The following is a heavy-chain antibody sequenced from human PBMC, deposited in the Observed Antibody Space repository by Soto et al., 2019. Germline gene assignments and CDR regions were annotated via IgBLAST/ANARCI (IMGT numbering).Heavy chain of an antibody. D-gene: IGHD1-1*01. V-gene: IGHV4-4*07. CDR1: VGSINSYY. J-gene: IGHJ5*02. Sequence: ETLSLTCTVSVGSINSYYGSGIRQPAGKGLEWIGRIYTSGSTNYNPSLKSRVTMSVDTSKNQFSLKLSSVTAADTAVYYCARGLAVLSLDWFDPWGQGTLVTVSS. CDR2: IYTSGST. CDR3: ARGLAVLSLDWFDP.